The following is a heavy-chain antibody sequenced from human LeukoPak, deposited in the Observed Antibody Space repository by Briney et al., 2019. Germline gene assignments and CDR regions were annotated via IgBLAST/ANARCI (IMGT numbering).Heavy chain of an antibody. V-gene: IGHV4-59*08. CDR3: ARHPLQQLVSDY. J-gene: IGHJ4*02. D-gene: IGHD6-13*01. CDR1: GGSFNNYY. CDR2: IYYSGST. Sequence: SETLSLTCDVSGGSFNNYYWTWVRQPPGKGLEWIGYIYYSGSTNYNPSLKSRVTISVDTSKNQFSLKLSSVTAADTAVYYCARHPLQQLVSDYWGQGTLVTVSS.